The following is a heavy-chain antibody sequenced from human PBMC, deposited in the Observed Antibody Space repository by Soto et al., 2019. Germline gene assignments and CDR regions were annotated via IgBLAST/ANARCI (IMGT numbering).Heavy chain of an antibody. CDR3: TTGSVEGV. J-gene: IGHJ6*02. V-gene: IGHV3-15*07. CDR2: IKTNTEGGTT. CDR1: GLTISNAW. D-gene: IGHD2-15*01. Sequence: EVQLVDSGGGFIYPGGSLRLSCAASGLTISNAWMNWVRQAPGKGLEWVGRIKTNTEGGTTDYAAAVKGRFTVSRDDSKNTLYLQMNSLKTEDTAVYCCTTGSVEGVWGQGTMVTVSS.